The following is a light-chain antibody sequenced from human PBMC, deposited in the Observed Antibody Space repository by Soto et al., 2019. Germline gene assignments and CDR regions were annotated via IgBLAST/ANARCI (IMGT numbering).Light chain of an antibody. CDR2: DAS. CDR3: QQRSNWPLT. CDR1: QSVSSN. J-gene: IGKJ4*01. V-gene: IGKV3-11*01. Sequence: EIVMTQSPATLSVSPGERATPSCRASQSVSSNLAWYQQKPGQAPRLLIYDASNRATGIPARFSGSGSGTDFTLTISSLEPEDFAVYYCQQRSNWPLTFGGGTKVDI.